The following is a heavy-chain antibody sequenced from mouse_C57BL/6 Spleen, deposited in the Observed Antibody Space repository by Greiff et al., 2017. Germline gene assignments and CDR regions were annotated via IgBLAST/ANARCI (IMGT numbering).Heavy chain of an antibody. V-gene: IGHV5-4*01. D-gene: IGHD4-1*01. CDR2: ISDGGSYT. CDR3: ARDRLTGNYFDD. J-gene: IGHJ2*01. CDR1: GFTFSSYA. Sequence: EVKLVESGGGLVKPGGSLKLSCAASGFTFSSYAMSWVRQTPEKRLEWVATISDGGSYTYYPDNVKGRFTISRDNAKNNLYLQMSHLKSEDTAMYDCARDRLTGNYFDDWGHGTTLTVSS.